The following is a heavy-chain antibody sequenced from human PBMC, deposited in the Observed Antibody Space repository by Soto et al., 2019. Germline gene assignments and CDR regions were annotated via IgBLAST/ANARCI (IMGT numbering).Heavy chain of an antibody. CDR3: ARIGYTSSSLDY. J-gene: IGHJ4*02. Sequence: PGGSLRLSCSASGFMFSNYWMTWVRQAPGKGLEWVANIKIDGSHKYYMDSIKDRFTVSRDNAKDSVYLQMNSLRAEDTAVYYCARIGYTSSSLDYWGQGTLVTVSS. D-gene: IGHD6-6*01. CDR2: IKIDGSHK. V-gene: IGHV3-7*03. CDR1: GFMFSNYW.